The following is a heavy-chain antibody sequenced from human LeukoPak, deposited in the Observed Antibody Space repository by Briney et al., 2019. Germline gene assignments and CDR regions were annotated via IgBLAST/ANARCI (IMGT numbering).Heavy chain of an antibody. CDR3: AKAPVTSCRGAYCYPFDS. CDR2: ISGSGGST. J-gene: IGHJ4*02. Sequence: GGSLRLSCAASGFTFSSYGMSWVRQTPGKGLEWVSGISGSGGSTYYADSVKGWFTISRDNSKNTLYLHMKSLRAEDAAVYYCAKAPVTSCRGAYCYPFDSWGQGTVVTVSS. V-gene: IGHV3-23*01. CDR1: GFTFSSYG. D-gene: IGHD2-21*01.